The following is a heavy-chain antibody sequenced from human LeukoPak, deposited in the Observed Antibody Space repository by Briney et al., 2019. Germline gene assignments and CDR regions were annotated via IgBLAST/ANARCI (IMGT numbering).Heavy chain of an antibody. CDR2: ISAYNGNT. V-gene: IGHV1-18*01. CDR3: ARDCDRSGYYCY. J-gene: IGHJ4*02. CDR1: GYTFTASG. Sequence: ASVKVSCKASGYTFTASGISWVRQAPGQGLEWMAWISAYNGNTNYAQKLQGRVTMTTDTSTSTVYMELRSLSSDDTAVYYCARDCDRSGYYCYWGQGTLVSVSS. D-gene: IGHD3-22*01.